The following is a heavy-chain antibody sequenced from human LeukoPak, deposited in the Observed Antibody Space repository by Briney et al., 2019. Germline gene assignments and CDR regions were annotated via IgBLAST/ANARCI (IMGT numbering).Heavy chain of an antibody. Sequence: GGSLRLSCAASGFAFSVYAMSWVRQAPGKGLQWVSAISGSGSSTYYADPVKGRFTISRDNSKNTLYLQLNSLRAEDTALYYCARSAYGGGDYWGQGTLVTVSS. J-gene: IGHJ4*02. CDR2: ISGSGSST. V-gene: IGHV3-23*01. D-gene: IGHD4-23*01. CDR1: GFAFSVYA. CDR3: ARSAYGGGDY.